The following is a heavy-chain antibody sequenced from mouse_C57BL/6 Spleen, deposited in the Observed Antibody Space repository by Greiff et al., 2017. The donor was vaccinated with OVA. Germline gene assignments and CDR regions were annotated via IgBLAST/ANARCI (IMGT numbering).Heavy chain of an antibody. CDR2: INPSTGGT. Sequence: EVKLEESGPELVKPGASVKISCKASGYSFTGYYMNWVKQSPEKSLEWIGEINPSTGGTTYNQKFKAKATLTVDKSSSTAYMQLKSLTSEDSAVYYCARNDGYYDYWGQGTTLTVSS. CDR1: GYSFTGYY. D-gene: IGHD2-3*01. V-gene: IGHV1-42*01. J-gene: IGHJ2*01. CDR3: ARNDGYYDY.